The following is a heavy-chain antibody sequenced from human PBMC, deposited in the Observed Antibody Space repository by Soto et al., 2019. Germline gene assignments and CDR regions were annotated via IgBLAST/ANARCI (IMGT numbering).Heavy chain of an antibody. Sequence: GESLKISCQGSGHTVTSYLISWVRQMPWKGLEWMVRIDPSASYTHYSPSFQGHVTISVDKATNTAYLHWSSLKASDTAMYYCARHGVRYYFYGMDVWGQGTTFTVS. CDR2: IDPSASYT. CDR3: ARHGVRYYFYGMDV. D-gene: IGHD3-10*01. V-gene: IGHV5-10-1*01. J-gene: IGHJ6*02. CDR1: GHTVTSYL.